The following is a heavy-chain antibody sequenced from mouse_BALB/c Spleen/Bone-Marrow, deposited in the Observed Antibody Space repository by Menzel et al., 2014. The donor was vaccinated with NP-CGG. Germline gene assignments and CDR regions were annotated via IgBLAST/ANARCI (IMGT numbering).Heavy chain of an antibody. J-gene: IGHJ4*01. V-gene: IGHV4-1*02. CDR1: GFDFSRYW. CDR3: ARLGYYGMMAF. D-gene: IGHD1-1*01. CDR2: INPESSTI. Sequence: EVQRVESGGGLVQPGGSLKLSCAVSGFDFSRYWMSWVRQAPGKGLEWIGEINPESSTINYTPSLKDKFIISRDNAKNTLYLQMSKVRSEDTALYYCARLGYYGMMAFWGQGTSATVSS.